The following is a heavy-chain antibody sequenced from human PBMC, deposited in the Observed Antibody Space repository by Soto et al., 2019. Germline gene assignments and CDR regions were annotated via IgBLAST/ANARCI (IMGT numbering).Heavy chain of an antibody. CDR2: ISGSGGST. CDR3: AKALGGYDYYYYYYMDV. Sequence: GGSLRLSCAASGFTFSSYAMSWVRQAPGKGLEWVSAISGSGGSTYYADSVKGRFTISRDNSKNTLYLQMNSLRAEDTAVYYCAKALGGYDYYYYYYMDVWGKGTTVTVSS. J-gene: IGHJ6*03. V-gene: IGHV3-23*01. D-gene: IGHD6-25*01. CDR1: GFTFSSYA.